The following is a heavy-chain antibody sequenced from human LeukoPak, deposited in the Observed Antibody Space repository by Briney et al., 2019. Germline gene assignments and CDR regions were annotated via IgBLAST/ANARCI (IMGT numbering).Heavy chain of an antibody. CDR1: GFTFSDYY. V-gene: IGHV3-11*04. CDR3: ARDGLRVSLTAARPSVPQDYYYYMDV. D-gene: IGHD6-6*01. Sequence: GGSLRLSCAASGFTFSDYYMSWIRQAPGKGLEWVAYITGSGDIRSYLDSVKGRFTISRDNAKNSLYLQMNSLRAEDTAVYYCARDGLRVSLTAARPSVPQDYYYYMDVWGKGTTVTVSS. CDR2: ITGSGDIR. J-gene: IGHJ6*03.